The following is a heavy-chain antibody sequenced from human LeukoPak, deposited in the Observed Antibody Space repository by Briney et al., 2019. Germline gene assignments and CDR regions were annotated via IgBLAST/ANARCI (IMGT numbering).Heavy chain of an antibody. CDR1: GFSISSHY. CDR2: IYYSGST. D-gene: IGHD4-23*01. CDR3: SRLYYGGTSDWFAP. V-gene: IGHV4-59*11. Sequence: PSETLSLTCTVSGFSISSHYWSWIRQPPGKGLEWIGYIYYSGSTNYNPSLKMRVTISVDTSKNKFSLKLSSVAAADTSGYYCSRLYYGGTSDWFAPWGQGTLVTVSS. J-gene: IGHJ5*02.